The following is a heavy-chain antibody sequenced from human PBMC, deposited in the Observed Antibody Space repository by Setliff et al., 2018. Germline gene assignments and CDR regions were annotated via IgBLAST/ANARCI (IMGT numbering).Heavy chain of an antibody. D-gene: IGHD1-26*01. CDR1: GASITTSNSY. J-gene: IGHJ3*02. CDR2: IYYSGNT. Sequence: SETRSLTCTVSGASITTSNSYWGWIRQPPGKGLEWIAHIYYSGNTFYNPSLGGRLTISGDTSKNQFSLKLSSATAADTAVYYCARRIVGAVDGFDIWGQGTMVTVSS. CDR3: ARRIVGAVDGFDI. V-gene: IGHV4-39*01.